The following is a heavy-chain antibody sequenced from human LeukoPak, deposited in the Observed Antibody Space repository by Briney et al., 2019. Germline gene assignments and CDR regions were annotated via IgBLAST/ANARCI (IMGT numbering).Heavy chain of an antibody. CDR3: AKYEGYSYALDY. D-gene: IGHD5-18*01. V-gene: IGHV3-66*01. CDR1: GFTVSSNY. Sequence: GGSLRLSCAASGFTVSSNYMSWVRQAPGKGLEWVSVIYSNGATHYADSVKGRFTISRDSSKNTLYLQMDRLRADDTAVYYCAKYEGYSYALDYWGQGALVTVSS. CDR2: IYSNGAT. J-gene: IGHJ4*02.